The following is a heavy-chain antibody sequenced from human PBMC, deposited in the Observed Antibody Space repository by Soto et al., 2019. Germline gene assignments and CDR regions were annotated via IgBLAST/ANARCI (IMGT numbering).Heavy chain of an antibody. V-gene: IGHV4-30-2*01. CDR2: IYHSGST. Sequence: PSETLSLTCTVSGGSISSGGYSWSWIRQPPGKGLEWIGYIYHSGSTYYNPSLKSRVTISVDRSKNQFSLKLSSVTAADTAVYYCARYDCISTSCYEGWFDPWGQGTLVTVSS. CDR1: GGSISSGGYS. CDR3: ARYDCISTSCYEGWFDP. D-gene: IGHD2-2*01. J-gene: IGHJ5*02.